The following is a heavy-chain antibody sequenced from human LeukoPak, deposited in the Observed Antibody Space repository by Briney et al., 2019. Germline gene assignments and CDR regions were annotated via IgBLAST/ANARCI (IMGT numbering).Heavy chain of an antibody. J-gene: IGHJ6*02. Sequence: GGSLRLSCAASGLIFSGYWMHWVRQAPGKGLVWLSRIKNDGSITSYADSVKGRFTISRDNAKNSLYLQMNSLRAEDTAVYYCARDDWGSDHYYYGMDVWGQGTTVTVSS. CDR3: ARDDWGSDHYYYGMDV. D-gene: IGHD7-27*01. V-gene: IGHV3-74*01. CDR1: GLIFSGYW. CDR2: IKNDGSIT.